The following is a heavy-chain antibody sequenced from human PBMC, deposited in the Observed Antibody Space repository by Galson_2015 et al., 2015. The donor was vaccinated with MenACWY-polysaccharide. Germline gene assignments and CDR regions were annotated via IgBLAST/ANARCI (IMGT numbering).Heavy chain of an antibody. Sequence: SVKVSCMASGYTFTNYAMNWVRQTPGQGLEWLGWINTNTGNPTYAQGFTGQFVFSLYTSVSTAYLQISSLKAADTAVYYCVRNCKQSASTVRMGRFDYWGQGILVTVSS. CDR3: VRNCKQSASTVRMGRFDY. CDR1: GYTFTNYA. CDR2: INTNTGNP. D-gene: IGHD4-17*01. J-gene: IGHJ4*02. V-gene: IGHV7-4-1*02.